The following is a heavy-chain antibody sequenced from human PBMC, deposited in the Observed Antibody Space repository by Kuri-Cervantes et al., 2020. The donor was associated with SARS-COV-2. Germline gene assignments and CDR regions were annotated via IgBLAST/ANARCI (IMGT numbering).Heavy chain of an antibody. D-gene: IGHD2-2*01. CDR2: IKRDGSEK. Sequence: GGSLRLSCAASEFTFSNYWMTWVRQAPGKGLEWVANIKRDGSEKYYGDSVKGRFTISRDNAKNSLYLRMNSLRAEDTAMYYCTRDNGDCSSSTCYVGFDPWGQGTLVTVSS. CDR3: TRDNGDCSSSTCYVGFDP. V-gene: IGHV3-7*01. J-gene: IGHJ5*02. CDR1: EFTFSNYW.